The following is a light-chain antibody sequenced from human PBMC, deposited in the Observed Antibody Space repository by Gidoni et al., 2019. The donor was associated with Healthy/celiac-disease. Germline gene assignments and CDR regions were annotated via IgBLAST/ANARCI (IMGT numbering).Light chain of an antibody. V-gene: IGLV3-25*03. CDR3: QSADSSGTYVV. CDR2: KDS. CDR1: AVPKQY. Sequence: SYALTQPPSVSVSPGQTARITCTGDAVPKQYDYWYQQKPGQAPMLVIDKDSERPSGIPQRFSGSSSGTTVTLTISGVQAEDEADYYCQSADSSGTYVVFGGGTKLTVL. J-gene: IGLJ2*01.